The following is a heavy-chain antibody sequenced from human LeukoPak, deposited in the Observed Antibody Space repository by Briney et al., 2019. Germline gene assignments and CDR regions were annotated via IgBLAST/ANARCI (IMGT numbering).Heavy chain of an antibody. V-gene: IGHV1-2*02. CDR2: ISPNSGGT. CDR3: ARGELAYGGSPRGNYFDY. J-gene: IGHJ4*02. CDR1: GYTFTGYY. Sequence: ASVKGSCKASGYTFTGYYIHWVRQAPGQGLEWMGWISPNSGGTNYAQKFQGRVTMTRDTSISTAYMELRSLRSDDTAVYYCARGELAYGGSPRGNYFDYWGQGTLVTVSS. D-gene: IGHD1-26*01.